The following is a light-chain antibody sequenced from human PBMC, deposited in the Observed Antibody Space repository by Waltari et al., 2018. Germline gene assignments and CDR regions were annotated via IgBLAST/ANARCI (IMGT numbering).Light chain of an antibody. Sequence: QSALTQPASVSGSPGQSITISCTGTSSDVGGYNYVSWYQQHPGKAPKLMLYDVSNRPSGVSKRFSGSKSGNTASLTISGLQAEDEADYYCSSYTSSSTLDWVFGGGTKLTVL. CDR3: SSYTSSSTLDWV. J-gene: IGLJ3*02. V-gene: IGLV2-14*01. CDR2: DVS. CDR1: SSDVGGYNY.